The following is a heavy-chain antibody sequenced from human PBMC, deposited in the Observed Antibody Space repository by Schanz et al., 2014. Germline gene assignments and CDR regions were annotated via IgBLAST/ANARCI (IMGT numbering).Heavy chain of an antibody. CDR2: IYNSGSA. V-gene: IGHV4-39*01. J-gene: IGHJ5*02. CDR1: GGSIRRSTYY. CDR3: VRQLLWFGESGVDT. Sequence: QLQLQESGPGLVKPSETLSLTCTVSGGSIRRSTYYWGWIRQPPGKGLEWVASIYNSGSAYYGPSLKSRFTISVETSKNQFPLRLNSVTASDTAVYYCVRQLLWFGESGVDTWGQGTLVVVSS. D-gene: IGHD3-10*01.